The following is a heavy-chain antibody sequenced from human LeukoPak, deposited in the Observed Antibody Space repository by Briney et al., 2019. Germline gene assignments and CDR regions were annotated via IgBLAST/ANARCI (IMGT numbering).Heavy chain of an antibody. CDR2: INHSGST. J-gene: IGHJ1*01. Sequence: RSSETLSLTCAVYGGSFSGYYWSWIRQPPGKGLEWIGEINHSGSTNYNPSLKSRVTISVDTSKNQFSLKLSSVTAADTAVYYCARESGYSSSWYGGYFQHWGQGTLVTASS. D-gene: IGHD6-13*01. CDR1: GGSFSGYY. V-gene: IGHV4-34*01. CDR3: ARESGYSSSWYGGYFQH.